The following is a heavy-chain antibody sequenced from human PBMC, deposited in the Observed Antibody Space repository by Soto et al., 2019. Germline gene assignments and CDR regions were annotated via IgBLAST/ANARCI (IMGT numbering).Heavy chain of an antibody. D-gene: IGHD1-1*01. Sequence: QVHLVQSGAEVRKPGASVKVSCKASGYTFSSYAMHWVRQAPGQRLEWMGWINAGYGNTKSSQKFQDIVTISRDTSASTAYMELTSLRSEDTAVYYCARDNGDGTFDFWGQGTLVNVSS. CDR3: ARDNGDGTFDF. V-gene: IGHV1-3*01. CDR1: GYTFSSYA. CDR2: INAGYGNT. J-gene: IGHJ4*02.